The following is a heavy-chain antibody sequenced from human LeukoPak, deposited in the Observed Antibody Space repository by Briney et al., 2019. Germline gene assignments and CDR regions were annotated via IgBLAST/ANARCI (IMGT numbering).Heavy chain of an antibody. CDR3: ARDRLLSPSY. V-gene: IGHV3-30-3*01. CDR2: ISYDGSNK. CDR1: GFTFSSYA. D-gene: IGHD2/OR15-2a*01. Sequence: GGSLRLSCAASGFTFSSYAMHWVRQAPGKGLEWVAVISYDGSNKYYADSVKGRFTISRDNSKNTLYLQMNSLRAEDTAVYYCARDRLLSPSYWGQGTLVTVSS. J-gene: IGHJ4*02.